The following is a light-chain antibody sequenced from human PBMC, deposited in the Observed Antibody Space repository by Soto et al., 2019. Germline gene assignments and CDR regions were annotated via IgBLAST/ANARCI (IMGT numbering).Light chain of an antibody. V-gene: IGKV1-5*03. Sequence: DIQMTQSPSTLSASVGDRVTIACRASQSINNWLAWYQQKPGKAPKLLIYKTSDLESGVPSRFSGSGSGTEFSLTISSLQPDHFATYYCQQYKSFSLTFGGGTRVEVK. CDR2: KTS. CDR1: QSINNW. J-gene: IGKJ4*01. CDR3: QQYKSFSLT.